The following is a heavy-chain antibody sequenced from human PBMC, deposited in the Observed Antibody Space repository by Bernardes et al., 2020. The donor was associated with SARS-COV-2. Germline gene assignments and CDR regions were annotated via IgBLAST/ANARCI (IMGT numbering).Heavy chain of an antibody. D-gene: IGHD3-22*01. J-gene: IGHJ4*02. CDR2: ISGSGGST. Sequence: GGSLRLSCAASGFTFSSYAMSWVRQAPGKGLEWVSAISGSGGSTYYADSVKGRFTISRDNSKNTLYLQMNSLRAEDTAVYYCAKDHEYYYDSSGYYDYWGQGTLVTVSS. V-gene: IGHV3-23*01. CDR1: GFTFSSYA. CDR3: AKDHEYYYDSSGYYDY.